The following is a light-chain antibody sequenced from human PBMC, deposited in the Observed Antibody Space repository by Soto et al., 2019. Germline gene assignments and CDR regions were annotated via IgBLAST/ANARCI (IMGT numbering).Light chain of an antibody. J-gene: IGKJ1*01. CDR3: QQYNNWPPMA. CDR1: QSVSSN. V-gene: IGKV3-15*01. Sequence: EIVMTQSPATLSVSPGERATLSCRASQSVSSNLAWYQQKPGQAPRLLIYGASTRATGIPSRFSGSGSGTEFTHTISSLQSEDFAVYYCQQYNNWPPMAFGQGTQVEIK. CDR2: GAS.